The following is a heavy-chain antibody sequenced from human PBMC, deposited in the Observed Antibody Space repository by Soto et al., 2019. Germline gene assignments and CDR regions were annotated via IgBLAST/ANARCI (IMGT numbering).Heavy chain of an antibody. CDR3: ARSAYSGSYSYYYYYGMDV. D-gene: IGHD1-26*01. Sequence: SVKVSCKASGGTFSSYAISWVRQAPGQGLEWMGGIIPIFGAASYAQKFQGRVTITADESTSTAYMELSSLRSEDTAVYYCARSAYSGSYSYYYYYGMDVWGQGTTVTVSS. J-gene: IGHJ6*02. V-gene: IGHV1-69*13. CDR1: GGTFSSYA. CDR2: IIPIFGAA.